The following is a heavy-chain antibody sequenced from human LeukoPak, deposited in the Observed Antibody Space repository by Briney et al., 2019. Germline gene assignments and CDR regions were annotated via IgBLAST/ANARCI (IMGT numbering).Heavy chain of an antibody. CDR3: ARGVYDFWSGPYYYYYYGMDV. D-gene: IGHD3-3*01. Sequence: GGSLRLSCAASGFTFSHYAIHWVRQTPGKGLEWVAAISYDGSNKYYADSVKGRFTISRDNSKNTLYLQMNSLRAEDTAVYYCARGVYDFWSGPYYYYYYGMDVWGQGTTVTVSS. CDR2: ISYDGSNK. J-gene: IGHJ6*02. V-gene: IGHV3-30-3*01. CDR1: GFTFSHYA.